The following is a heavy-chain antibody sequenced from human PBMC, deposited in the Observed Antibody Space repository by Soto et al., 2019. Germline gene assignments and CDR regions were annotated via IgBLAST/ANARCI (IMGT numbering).Heavy chain of an antibody. J-gene: IGHJ6*02. Sequence: SETLSLTCTVSGGSVSSGSYYWSWIRQPPGKGLEWIRYIYYSGSTNYNPSLKSRVTISVDTSKNQFSLKLSSVTAADTAVYYCARRAIAAAGRDGMDVWGQGTTVTVSS. D-gene: IGHD6-13*01. CDR2: IYYSGST. CDR1: GGSVSSGSYY. CDR3: ARRAIAAAGRDGMDV. V-gene: IGHV4-61*01.